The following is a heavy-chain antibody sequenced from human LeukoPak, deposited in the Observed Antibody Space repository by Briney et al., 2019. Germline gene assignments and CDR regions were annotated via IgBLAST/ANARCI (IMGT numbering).Heavy chain of an antibody. CDR3: ARRLEGYFDWLLSPSPVDL. Sequence: SETLSLTCAVYGGSFSGYYWSWIRQPPGKGLEWIGEINHSGSTNYNPSLKSRVTISVDTSKNQFSLKLSSVTAADTAVYYCARRLEGYFDWLLSPSPVDLWGQGTLVTVSS. D-gene: IGHD3-9*01. CDR2: INHSGST. V-gene: IGHV4-34*01. CDR1: GGSFSGYY. J-gene: IGHJ4*02.